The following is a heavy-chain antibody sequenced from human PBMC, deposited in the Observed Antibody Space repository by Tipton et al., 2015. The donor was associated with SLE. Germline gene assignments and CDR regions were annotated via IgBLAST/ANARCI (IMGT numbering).Heavy chain of an antibody. CDR2: IYYSGST. CDR1: GGSISSHY. Sequence: TLSLTCTVSGGSISSHYWSWIRQPPGKGLEWIGYIYYSGSTNYNPSLKSRVTISVDTSKNQFSLKLSSVTAADTAVYYCAREGDGYRYWGQGTLVTVSS. J-gene: IGHJ4*02. CDR3: AREGDGYRY. D-gene: IGHD5-24*01. V-gene: IGHV4-59*11.